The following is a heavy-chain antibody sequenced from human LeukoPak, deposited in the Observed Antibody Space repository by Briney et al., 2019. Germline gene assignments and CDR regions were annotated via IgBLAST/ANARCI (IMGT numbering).Heavy chain of an antibody. CDR3: AKAFDYNGLRGEGGSFDC. J-gene: IGHJ4*02. CDR1: GFNFSKND. CDR2: IGVGGDT. D-gene: IGHD4-11*01. V-gene: IGHV3-13*01. Sequence: GGSLRLSCVASGFNFSKNDMHWVRQTPERGLEWVSAIGVGGDTYYADPVKGRFTISRENGKNSVYLQMNSLRAGDTAVYFCAKAFDYNGLRGEGGSFDCWGQGALVTVSS.